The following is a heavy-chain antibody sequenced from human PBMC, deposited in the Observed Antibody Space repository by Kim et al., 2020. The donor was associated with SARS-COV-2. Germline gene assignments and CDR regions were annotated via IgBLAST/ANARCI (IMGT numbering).Heavy chain of an antibody. J-gene: IGHJ5*02. CDR2: IYYSGST. V-gene: IGHV4-59*13. Sequence: SETLSLTCTVSGGSISSYYWSWIRQPPGKGLEWIGYIYYSGSTNYNPSLKSRVTISVDTAKNQFSLQLSSVTAADTAVYYCARVKSGWDGEVNLFDPWGEGALVTVSS. D-gene: IGHD6-19*01. CDR3: ARVKSGWDGEVNLFDP. CDR1: GGSISSYY.